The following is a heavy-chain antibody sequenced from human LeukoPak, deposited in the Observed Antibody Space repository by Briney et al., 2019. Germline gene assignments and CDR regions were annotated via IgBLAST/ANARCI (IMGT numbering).Heavy chain of an antibody. D-gene: IGHD2-2*01. Sequence: SATLSLTCTVSGGSISSGSYYWSWIRQPARKGLEWIGRIYTSGSTNYNPSLKSRVTISVDTSKNQFSLKLSSVTAADTAVYYCARDPNYCSSTSCYEWDYYMDVWGKGTTVTVSS. J-gene: IGHJ6*03. CDR2: IYTSGST. V-gene: IGHV4-61*02. CDR1: GGSISSGSYY. CDR3: ARDPNYCSSTSCYEWDYYMDV.